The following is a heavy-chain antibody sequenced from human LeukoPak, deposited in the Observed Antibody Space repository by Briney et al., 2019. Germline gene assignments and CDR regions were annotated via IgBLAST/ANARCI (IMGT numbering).Heavy chain of an antibody. CDR1: GGTFSSYA. V-gene: IGHV1-69*13. CDR2: TIPIFGTA. Sequence: ASVKVSCKASGGTFSSYAISWVRQAPGQGLEWMGGTIPIFGTANYAQKFQGRVTITADESTSTAYMELSSLRSEDTAVYYCARVPMDIVVVPAGTYDAFDIWGQGTMVTVSS. J-gene: IGHJ3*02. D-gene: IGHD2-2*03. CDR3: ARVPMDIVVVPAGTYDAFDI.